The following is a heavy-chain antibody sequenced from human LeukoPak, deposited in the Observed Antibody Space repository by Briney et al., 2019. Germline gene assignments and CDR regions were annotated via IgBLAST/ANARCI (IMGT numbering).Heavy chain of an antibody. CDR1: GYTFTDYY. V-gene: IGHV1-2*02. Sequence: ASVKVSCKASGYTFTDYYIYWVRRAPGQGLEWMGWINPNTGGTNYAQKFQGRVTMTRDTSISTAYMELTSLRSDDTAVYYCARGPLVVVAAIGCFDPWDQGTLLTVSS. CDR3: ARGPLVVVAAIGCFDP. D-gene: IGHD2-15*01. J-gene: IGHJ5*02. CDR2: INPNTGGT.